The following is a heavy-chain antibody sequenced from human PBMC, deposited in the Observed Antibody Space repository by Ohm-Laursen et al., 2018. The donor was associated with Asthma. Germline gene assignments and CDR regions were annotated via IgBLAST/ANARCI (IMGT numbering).Heavy chain of an antibody. V-gene: IGHV3-21*01. Sequence: SLRLSCTASGYTFSRYSIHWVRQFPGKGLEWVASISTASTFIYYADSVRGRFATSRDNAKNSVYLQMNSLRAEDTAVYYCARDNYYYGSGMWYYYYGMDVWGQGTTVTVSS. J-gene: IGHJ6*02. CDR3: ARDNYYYGSGMWYYYYGMDV. CDR1: GYTFSRYS. CDR2: ISTASTFI. D-gene: IGHD3-10*01.